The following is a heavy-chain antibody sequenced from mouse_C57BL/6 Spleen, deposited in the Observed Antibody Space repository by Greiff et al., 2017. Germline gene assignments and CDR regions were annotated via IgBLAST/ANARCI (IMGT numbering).Heavy chain of an antibody. D-gene: IGHD2-10*02. V-gene: IGHV1-82*01. CDR1: GYAFSSSW. CDR3: ARSMYEGYYFDY. Sequence: VQLQQSGPELVKPGASVKISCKASGYAFSSSWMNWVKQRPGKGLEWIGRIYPGDGDTNYNGKFKGKATLTADKSSSTAYMQLSSLKSKDSAVYFSARSMYEGYYFDYWGQGTTLTVSS. J-gene: IGHJ2*01. CDR2: IYPGDGDT.